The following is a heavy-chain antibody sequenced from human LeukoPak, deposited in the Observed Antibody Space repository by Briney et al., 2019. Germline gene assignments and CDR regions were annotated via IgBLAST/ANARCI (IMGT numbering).Heavy chain of an antibody. D-gene: IGHD3-22*01. CDR3: AKRGVVIRVILVGFHKEAYYFDS. Sequence: GGSLRLSCAVSGITLSNYAMSWVRQAPGKGLEWVAGISGSGGGTHYADSVKGRFTISRDNPKNTLYLQMDNLRAGDTAVYFCAKRGVVIRVILVGFHKEAYYFDSWGQGALVTVSS. CDR2: ISGSGGGT. CDR1: GITLSNYA. J-gene: IGHJ4*02. V-gene: IGHV3-23*01.